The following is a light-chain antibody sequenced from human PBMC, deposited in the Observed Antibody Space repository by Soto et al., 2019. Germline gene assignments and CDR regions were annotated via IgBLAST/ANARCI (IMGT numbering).Light chain of an antibody. CDR2: DVS. CDR3: SSYTSSSTLEV. Sequence: QSALTKPASVSGSPGQSSTISCTGTSSDVGGYNYVSWYQHHPGKAPKLMIYDVSNRPSGVSNRFSGSKSGNTASLTISGLQAEDEADYYCSSYTSSSTLEVFGTGTKLTVL. V-gene: IGLV2-14*03. CDR1: SSDVGGYNY. J-gene: IGLJ1*01.